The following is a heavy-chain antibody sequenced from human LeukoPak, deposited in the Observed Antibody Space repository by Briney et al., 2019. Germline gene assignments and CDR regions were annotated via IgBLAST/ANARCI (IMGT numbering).Heavy chain of an antibody. CDR2: IYHSGRT. Sequence: PSETLSLTCTDSGYSISSGYYWGWIRQPPGKGLEWVGSIYHSGRTNYNPSLKSRVTTSVDTSKNQFSLKLSSVTAADTAVYYCATGYSYGNYDYWGQGTLVTVSS. D-gene: IGHD5-18*01. V-gene: IGHV4-38-2*02. CDR3: ATGYSYGNYDY. CDR1: GYSISSGYY. J-gene: IGHJ4*02.